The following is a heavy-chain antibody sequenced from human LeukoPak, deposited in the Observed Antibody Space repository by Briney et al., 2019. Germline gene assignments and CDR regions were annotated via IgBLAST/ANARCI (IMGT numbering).Heavy chain of an antibody. V-gene: IGHV4-39*01. CDR1: GDSIRSSSYY. CDR3: ARSIAVAVPALAPYFDY. J-gene: IGHJ4*02. D-gene: IGHD6-19*01. Sequence: PSETLSLTCTVSGDSIRSSSYYWGWIRQPPGKGLEWIRSRYYSGNTYYNPSLNSRVTISADTSKNQVSLKLRSVTAADTAVYYCARSIAVAVPALAPYFDYWGQGTLGTVSS. CDR2: RYYSGNT.